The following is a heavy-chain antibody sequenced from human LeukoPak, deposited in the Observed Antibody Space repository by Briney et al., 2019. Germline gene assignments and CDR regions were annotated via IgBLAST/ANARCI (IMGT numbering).Heavy chain of an antibody. D-gene: IGHD3-10*01. CDR2: INPKSGGT. Sequence: ASVKVSCKASGYTFTCYYMHWVRQAPGQGLEWMGRINPKSGGTNYAQKFQGRVTMTRDTSISTAYMALSRLRSDDTAVYYCARVPYYYGSGIFDYWGQGTLVTVSS. CDR3: ARVPYYYGSGIFDY. CDR1: GYTFTCYY. J-gene: IGHJ4*02. V-gene: IGHV1-2*06.